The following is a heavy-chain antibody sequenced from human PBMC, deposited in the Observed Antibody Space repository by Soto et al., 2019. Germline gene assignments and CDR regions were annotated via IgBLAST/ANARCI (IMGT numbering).Heavy chain of an antibody. D-gene: IGHD2-2*02. CDR3: ARRSGYTSRLW. CDR1: GGSISSGDYY. CDR2: IYYSGST. Sequence: SETLSLTCTVSGGSISSGDYYWSWIRQPPGKGLEWIGYIYYSGSTYYNPSLKSRVTIPVDTSKNQFPLKRSSVTAADTAVYYCARRSGYTSRLWWGQGTLVTVSS. J-gene: IGHJ4*02. V-gene: IGHV4-30-4*01.